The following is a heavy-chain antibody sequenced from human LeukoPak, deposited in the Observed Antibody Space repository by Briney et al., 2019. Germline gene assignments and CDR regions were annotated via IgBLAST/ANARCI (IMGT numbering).Heavy chain of an antibody. CDR1: GASISYYY. CDR2: IYYSGTT. V-gene: IGHV4-59*01. D-gene: IGHD2-2*01. Sequence: PSETLSLTCTVSGASISYYYWSWIRQPPGKGLEWIGYIYYSGTTNYNPSLKSRVTISVDTSKNQFSLKLSSVTAADTAVYYCARSDIVVVPAAISGWFDPWGQGTLVTVSS. J-gene: IGHJ5*02. CDR3: ARSDIVVVPAAISGWFDP.